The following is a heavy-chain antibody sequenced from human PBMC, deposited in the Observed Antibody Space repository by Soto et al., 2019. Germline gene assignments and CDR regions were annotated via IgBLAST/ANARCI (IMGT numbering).Heavy chain of an antibody. CDR2: INAGNGNT. D-gene: IGHD2-2*02. Sequence: ASVKVSCKASGYTFTSYAMHWVRQAPGQRLAWMGWINAGNGNTKYSQKFQGRVTITRDTSASTAYMELGSLRSEDTAVYYCARGRGVVPDAISHWFDQWGEGTLVTVSS. J-gene: IGHJ5*02. CDR3: ARGRGVVPDAISHWFDQ. V-gene: IGHV1-3*01. CDR1: GYTFTSYA.